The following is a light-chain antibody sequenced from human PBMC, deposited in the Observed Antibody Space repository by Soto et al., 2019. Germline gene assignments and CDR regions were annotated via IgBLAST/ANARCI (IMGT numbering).Light chain of an antibody. CDR3: QQRSNWPPSIT. V-gene: IGKV3-15*01. Sequence: EIVMTHSPATLSVSPCERATLSCRASQSVSSNLAWYQQKPGQAPRLLIYGASTRATGIPARFSGSGSGTEFTLTISSLQSEDFAVYYCQQRSNWPPSITFGQGTRLEIK. CDR2: GAS. CDR1: QSVSSN. J-gene: IGKJ5*01.